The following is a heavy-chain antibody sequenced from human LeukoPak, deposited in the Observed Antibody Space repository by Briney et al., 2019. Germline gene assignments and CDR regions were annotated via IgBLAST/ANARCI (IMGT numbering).Heavy chain of an antibody. Sequence: NASETLSLTCTVSGGSISSSSYYWGWIRQPPGKGLEWIGSIYYSGSTYYNPSLKSRVTISVDTSKNQFSLKLSSVTAADTAVYYCARYKRWLPSFDYWGQGTLVTVSS. CDR3: ARYKRWLPSFDY. J-gene: IGHJ4*02. CDR2: IYYSGST. D-gene: IGHD5-24*01. CDR1: GGSISSSSYY. V-gene: IGHV4-39*07.